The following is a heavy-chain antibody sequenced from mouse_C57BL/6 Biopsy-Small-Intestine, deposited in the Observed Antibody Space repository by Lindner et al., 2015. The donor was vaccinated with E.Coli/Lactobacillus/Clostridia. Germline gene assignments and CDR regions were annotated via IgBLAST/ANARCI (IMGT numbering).Heavy chain of an antibody. D-gene: IGHD4-1*01. CDR3: ARNWGYYAMDY. CDR1: GFTFSDYG. Sequence: EVQLQESGGGLVKPGGSLKLSCAASGFTFSDYGMHWVRQAPEKGLEWVAYISSGSSTIYYADTVKGRFTISRDNAKNTLFLQMTSLRSGDTAMYYCARNWGYYAMDYWGQGTSVTVSS. J-gene: IGHJ4*01. V-gene: IGHV5-17*01. CDR2: ISSGSSTI.